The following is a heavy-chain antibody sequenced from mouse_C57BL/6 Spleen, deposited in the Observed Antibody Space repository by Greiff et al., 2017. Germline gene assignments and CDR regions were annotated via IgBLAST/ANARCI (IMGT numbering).Heavy chain of an antibody. Sequence: VQLQQPGAELVRPGSSVKLSCTASGYTFTSYWMDWVKQRPGQGLEWIGNIYTSDSETHYNQKFKDKAKLTGDKASSTTYMQLSSLTSEDTAVYYCARGNYGNYFDYWGQGTTLTVSS. CDR2: IYTSDSET. J-gene: IGHJ2*01. D-gene: IGHD2-1*01. CDR1: GYTFTSYW. CDR3: ARGNYGNYFDY. V-gene: IGHV1-61*01.